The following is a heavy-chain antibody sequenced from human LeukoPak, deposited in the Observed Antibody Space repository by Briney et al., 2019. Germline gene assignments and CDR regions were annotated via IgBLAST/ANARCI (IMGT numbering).Heavy chain of an antibody. Sequence: ASVKVSCKASGYTFTSYYMHWVRQAPGQGLEWMGIINPSGGSTSYAQKFQGRVTMTRDTSTSTVYMELSSLRSEDTAVYYCARDSGYCTNGVCYTTCYFDYWGQGTLATVSS. V-gene: IGHV1-46*01. J-gene: IGHJ4*02. CDR1: GYTFTSYY. CDR2: INPSGGST. D-gene: IGHD2-8*01. CDR3: ARDSGYCTNGVCYTTCYFDY.